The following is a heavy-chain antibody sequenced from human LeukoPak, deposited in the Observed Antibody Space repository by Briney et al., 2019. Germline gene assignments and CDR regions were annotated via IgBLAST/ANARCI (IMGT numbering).Heavy chain of an antibody. J-gene: IGHJ5*02. CDR1: GDSICSGSYY. V-gene: IGHV4-39*07. CDR3: ARDRWSRVVAEWFDP. CDR2: TYYSGTT. D-gene: IGHD2-15*01. Sequence: SETLSLTCTVSGDSICSGSYYWAWIRQPPGKGLEWIASTYYSGTTYYNPSLESRLTISLNTSKNQFSLRLTSVTAADTAVYFCARDRWSRVVAEWFDPWGQGTLVTVSS.